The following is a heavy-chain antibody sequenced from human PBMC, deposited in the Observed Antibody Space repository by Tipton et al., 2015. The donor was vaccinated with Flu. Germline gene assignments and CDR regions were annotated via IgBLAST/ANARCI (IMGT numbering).Heavy chain of an antibody. D-gene: IGHD1-26*01. CDR3: ARGVGVGATLDVVGGWWNYYYYGMDV. CDR1: GYTFTSYG. Sequence: VQLVQSGAEVKKPGASVKVSCKASGYTFTSYGISWVRQAPGQGLEWMGWISAYNGNTNYAQKLQGRVTMTTDTSTSTAYMELRSLRSDDTAVYYCARGVGVGATLDVVGGWWNYYYYGMDVWGQGTTVTVSS. J-gene: IGHJ6*02. CDR2: ISAYNGNT. V-gene: IGHV1-18*01.